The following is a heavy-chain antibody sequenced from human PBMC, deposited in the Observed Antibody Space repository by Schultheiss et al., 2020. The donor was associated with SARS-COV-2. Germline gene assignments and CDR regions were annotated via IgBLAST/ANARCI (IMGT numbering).Heavy chain of an antibody. V-gene: IGHV3-74*01. J-gene: IGHJ4*02. CDR3: ARGDDILTGGEDY. Sequence: GGSLRLSCAASGFTFSSYWMHWVRQAPGKGLVWVSGISWNSGSIGYADSVKGRFTISRDNAKNSLYLQMNSLRAEDTAVYYCARGDDILTGGEDYWGQGTLVTVSS. D-gene: IGHD3-9*01. CDR2: ISWNSGSI. CDR1: GFTFSSYW.